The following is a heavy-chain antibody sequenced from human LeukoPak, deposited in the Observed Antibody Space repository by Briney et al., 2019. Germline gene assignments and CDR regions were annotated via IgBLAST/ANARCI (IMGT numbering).Heavy chain of an antibody. CDR2: IFKSGTT. J-gene: IGHJ4*02. CDR3: ARENWGAFDC. Sequence: GGSVRLSCAASRFTVSNNYMSWVRQAPGKGLYWVSAIFKSGTTYYADSVKGRFTISRDDSKNTVYLQMNSLRAEDTAVYYCARENWGAFDCWGQGTLVTVSS. D-gene: IGHD7-27*01. V-gene: IGHV3-66*01. CDR1: RFTVSNNY.